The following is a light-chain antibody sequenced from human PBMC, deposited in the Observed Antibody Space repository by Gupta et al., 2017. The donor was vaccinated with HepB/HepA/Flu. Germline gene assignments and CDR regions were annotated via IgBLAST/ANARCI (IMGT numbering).Light chain of an antibody. CDR2: KDS. J-gene: IGLJ2*01. CDR3: QSADSSGTYEV. Sequence: SYELTQPASVSVSPGQTARITCSGDALPKQYAYWYPQKTGQAPVLVIYKDSERPSGIPERFSGSSSGTTVTLTISGVQAEDEADYYCQSADSSGTYEVFGGGTKLTVL. CDR1: ALPKQY. V-gene: IGLV3-25*03.